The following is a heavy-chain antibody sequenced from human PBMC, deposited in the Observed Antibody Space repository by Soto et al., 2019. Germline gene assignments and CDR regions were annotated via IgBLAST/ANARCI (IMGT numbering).Heavy chain of an antibody. D-gene: IGHD1-20*01. CDR3: ARSIRGPRRFNGMDV. J-gene: IGHJ6*02. V-gene: IGHV2-70*13. Sequence: SGPTLVNPTETLTLTCTFPGFSLTSPGMCVSWIRQPPGKALEWLALIERDDDDKYYSTSLKTRLTISKDTRKNQVVLTMANMDPADTGTYYCARSIRGPRRFNGMDVWGQGTTVTVSS. CDR1: GFSLTSPGMC. CDR2: IERDDDDK.